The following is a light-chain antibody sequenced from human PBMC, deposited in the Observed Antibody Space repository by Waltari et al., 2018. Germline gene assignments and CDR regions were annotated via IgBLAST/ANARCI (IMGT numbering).Light chain of an antibody. Sequence: QSALTQPASVSGSPGQSITIPCTGTSSDVGAYNYFSWYPHQPGKAPKIMIYQVSNRPSGVTNRRAGSKSGNTASLTISGLQAEDEGDYYCSSYTTSGTFVFGGGTKLTVL. CDR2: QVS. CDR3: SSYTTSGTFV. V-gene: IGLV2-14*01. CDR1: SSDVGAYNY. J-gene: IGLJ2*01.